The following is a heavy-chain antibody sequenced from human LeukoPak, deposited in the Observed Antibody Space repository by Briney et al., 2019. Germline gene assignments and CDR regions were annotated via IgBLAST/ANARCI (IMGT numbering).Heavy chain of an antibody. D-gene: IGHD4-11*01. CDR1: GLTFSSSG. Sequence: GGSLRLSCAASGLTFSSSGIHWVRQAPGKGLEWVAVISYDGSHTSYADSVKGRFTISRDNSKNTLYLQVNSLRAEDTAVYYCAKAKSYYSNYDYWGQGTLVTVSS. CDR3: AKAKSYYSNYDY. V-gene: IGHV3-30*18. J-gene: IGHJ4*02. CDR2: ISYDGSHT.